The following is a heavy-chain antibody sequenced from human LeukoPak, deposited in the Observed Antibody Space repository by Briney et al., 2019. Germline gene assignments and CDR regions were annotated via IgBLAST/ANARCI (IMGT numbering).Heavy chain of an antibody. Sequence: SVKVSCKASGGTFSSYAISWVRQAPGQGLEWMGGIIPIFGTANYAQKFQGRVTITADESTSTAYMELSSLRSEDTAVYYCARVRQAGGWSSPLDYWGQGTLVTVSS. J-gene: IGHJ4*02. CDR2: IIPIFGTA. CDR1: GGTFSSYA. V-gene: IGHV1-69*13. CDR3: ARVRQAGGWSSPLDY. D-gene: IGHD6-19*01.